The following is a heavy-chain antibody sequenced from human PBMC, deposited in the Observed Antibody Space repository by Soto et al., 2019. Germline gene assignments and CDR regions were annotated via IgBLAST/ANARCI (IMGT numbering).Heavy chain of an antibody. V-gene: IGHV3-30-3*01. J-gene: IGHJ3*02. Sequence: GGSLRLSCAASGFTFSSYAMHWVRQAPGKGLEWVAVISYDGGNKYYADSVKGRFTISRDNSKNTLYLQMNSLRAEDTAVYYCARDSGYSSGWYDAFDIWGQGTMVTVSS. CDR3: ARDSGYSSGWYDAFDI. CDR2: ISYDGGNK. CDR1: GFTFSSYA. D-gene: IGHD6-19*01.